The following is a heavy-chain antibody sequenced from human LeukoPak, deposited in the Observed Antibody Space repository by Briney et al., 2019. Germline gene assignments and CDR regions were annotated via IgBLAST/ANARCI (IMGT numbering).Heavy chain of an antibody. D-gene: IGHD4-23*01. CDR1: LDSTTSNF. CDR2: IHRSGSP. Sequence: PSETLSLTCTVSLDSTTSNFWSWVRQPPGKGLEWIGEIHRSGSPNYNLSLQSRVTISIDRSRNQIVLELSSVTAADTAVYYCAREILGRFHPVACWGQGILVTVSS. J-gene: IGHJ4*02. CDR3: AREILGRFHPVAC. V-gene: IGHV4-4*02.